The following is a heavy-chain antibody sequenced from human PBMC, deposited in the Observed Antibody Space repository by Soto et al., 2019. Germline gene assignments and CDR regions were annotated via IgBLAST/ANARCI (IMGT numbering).Heavy chain of an antibody. J-gene: IGHJ6*02. D-gene: IGHD4-17*01. V-gene: IGHV3-48*02. Sequence: GGSLRLSCAASGFTFSLYSMNWVRQAPGKGLEWVSYISSSSSAIHHADSVKGRFTISRDNAKNSMYLQMDSLRDEDTAVYFCARPSDGDNYYYYGLDVWGQGTTVTVSS. CDR2: ISSSSSAI. CDR1: GFTFSLYS. CDR3: ARPSDGDNYYYYGLDV.